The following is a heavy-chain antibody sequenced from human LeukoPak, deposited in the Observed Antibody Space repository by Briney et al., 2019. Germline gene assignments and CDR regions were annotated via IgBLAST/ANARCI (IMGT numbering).Heavy chain of an antibody. CDR3: ARALREYCSGGSCYPDYYYYYMDV. V-gene: IGHV4-59*01. D-gene: IGHD2-15*01. CDR1: GGSISNYY. J-gene: IGHJ6*03. Sequence: SETLSLTCSVSGGSISNYYWSWIRQSPGKGLEWIAYIYYSGSTNYNPSLKSRVTISVDTSKNQFSLKLSSVTAADTAVYYCARALREYCSGGSCYPDYYYYYMDVWGKGTTVTVSS. CDR2: IYYSGST.